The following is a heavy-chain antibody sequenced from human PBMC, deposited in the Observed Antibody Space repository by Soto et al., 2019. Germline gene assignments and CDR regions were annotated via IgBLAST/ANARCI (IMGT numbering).Heavy chain of an antibody. Sequence: EVQLVESGGGLVKPGGSLRLSCAASGFTFSSYSMNWVRQAPGKGLEWVSSISSSSSYIYYADSVKGRFTISRDNAKNSLYLQMSSVRAEDTAVYYCARGDGDCDYWGQGNLVTVSS. J-gene: IGHJ4*02. D-gene: IGHD2-21*02. CDR2: ISSSSSYI. CDR1: GFTFSSYS. CDR3: ARGDGDCDY. V-gene: IGHV3-21*01.